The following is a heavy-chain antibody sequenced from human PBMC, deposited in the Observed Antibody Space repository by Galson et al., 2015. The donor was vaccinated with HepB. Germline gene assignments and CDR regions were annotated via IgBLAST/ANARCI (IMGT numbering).Heavy chain of an antibody. CDR3: ATVAWVVLHGEGGRWYSSGWYSNYYFDY. Sequence: SLRLSCAGSGFMFGNYWMLWIRQVPGKGLVWVSRISPDGSSANYAASVKGRFTISRDNSKDTLYLQLNSLRTEDTAVYYCATVAWVVLHGEGGRWYSSGWYSNYYFDYWGQGILVTVSS. V-gene: IGHV3-74*01. D-gene: IGHD6-19*01. J-gene: IGHJ4*02. CDR1: GFMFGNYW. CDR2: ISPDGSSA.